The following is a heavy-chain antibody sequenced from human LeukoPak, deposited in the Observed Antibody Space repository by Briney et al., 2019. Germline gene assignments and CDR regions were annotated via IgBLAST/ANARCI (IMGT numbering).Heavy chain of an antibody. D-gene: IGHD3-10*02. CDR2: ISSSGSTI. CDR1: GFTFSSYA. V-gene: IGHV3-48*03. Sequence: PGGSLRLSCVASGFTFSSYAMNWVRQAPGKGLEWVSYISSSGSTIYYADSVKGRFTISRDNAKNSLYLQMNSLRAEDTAVYYCAELGITMIGGAWGKGTTVTISS. CDR3: AELGITMIGGA. J-gene: IGHJ6*04.